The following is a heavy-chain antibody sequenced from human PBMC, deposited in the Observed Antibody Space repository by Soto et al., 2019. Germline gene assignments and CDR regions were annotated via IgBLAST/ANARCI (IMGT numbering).Heavy chain of an antibody. J-gene: IGHJ4*02. D-gene: IGHD3-22*01. V-gene: IGHV3-11*01. CDR3: ARDLGYYESDGYFDD. CDR2: ISSSGSII. Sequence: QVQLVESGGGLVKPGGSLRLSCAASGFTFSDNYMSWIRQAPGKWLEWVSYISSSGSIIYYAASVKGRFTISRDNAKNSLDLQMNSLRAEDTAVYYCARDLGYYESDGYFDDWGQGTLVTVSS. CDR1: GFTFSDNY.